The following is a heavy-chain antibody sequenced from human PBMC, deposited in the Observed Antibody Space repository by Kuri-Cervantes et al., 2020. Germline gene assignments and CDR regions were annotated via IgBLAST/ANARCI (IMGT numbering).Heavy chain of an antibody. V-gene: IGHV3-48*01. Sequence: GESLKISCVASGFTFSSCGINWVRQAPGKGLEWLSYISSGGSAKYYADSVKGRFTISRDNARNSLYLQMNSLRAEDTAVYYCARDGGSSSGPGNYYFDYWGQGTLVTVSS. D-gene: IGHD6-6*01. CDR1: GFTFSSCG. CDR3: ARDGGSSSGPGNYYFDY. J-gene: IGHJ4*02. CDR2: ISSGGSAK.